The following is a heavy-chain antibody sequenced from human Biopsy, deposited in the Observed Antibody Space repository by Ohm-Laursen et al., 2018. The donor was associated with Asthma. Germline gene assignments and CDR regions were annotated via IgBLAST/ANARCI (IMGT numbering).Heavy chain of an antibody. Sequence: SETLSLTCTVSGGSINIGDYYWSWIRQHPVTGLEWIGYIYYSGSTYYNPSLKSRVSISLDTSKNQFSLSLTSVTAADTAVYYCVRGSSSWHHGPFHYYYGLDVWGQGTTATVSS. V-gene: IGHV4-31*03. CDR3: VRGSSSWHHGPFHYYYGLDV. CDR2: IYYSGST. J-gene: IGHJ6*02. CDR1: GGSINIGDYY. D-gene: IGHD6-13*01.